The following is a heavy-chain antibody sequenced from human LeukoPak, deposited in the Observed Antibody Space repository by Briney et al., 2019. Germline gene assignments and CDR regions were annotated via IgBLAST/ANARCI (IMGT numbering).Heavy chain of an antibody. CDR1: GFTVSSNY. Sequence: GGSLRLSCAASGFTVSSNYMSWVRQAPGEGLEWVSTIGDTTYYADSVKGRFTISRDDSKNTLYLQMNSLRAEDTAVYYCARPLTTVTPSLDYWGQGTLVTVSS. D-gene: IGHD4-17*01. J-gene: IGHJ4*02. V-gene: IGHV3-53*01. CDR2: IGDTT. CDR3: ARPLTTVTPSLDY.